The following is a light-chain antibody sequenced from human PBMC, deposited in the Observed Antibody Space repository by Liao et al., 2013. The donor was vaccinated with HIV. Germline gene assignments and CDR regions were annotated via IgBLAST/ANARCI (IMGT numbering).Light chain of an antibody. CDR1: KLGDKY. V-gene: IGLV3-25*03. CDR3: QSADSSGTYNV. Sequence: SYELTQPPSVSVSPGQTASITCSGDKLGDKYACWYQQKPGQSPVLVIYQDSKRPSGIPERFSGSSSGTTVTLTISGVQAEDEADYYCQSADSSGTYNVFGTGTKVTVL. J-gene: IGLJ1*01. CDR2: QDS.